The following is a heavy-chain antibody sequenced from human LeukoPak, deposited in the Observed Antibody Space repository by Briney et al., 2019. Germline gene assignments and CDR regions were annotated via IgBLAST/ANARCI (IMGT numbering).Heavy chain of an antibody. CDR2: IYYSGST. CDR3: ASLQYHLVVVAATLFDY. D-gene: IGHD2-15*01. V-gene: IGHV4-39*01. J-gene: IGHJ4*02. Sequence: SETLSLTCTVSGGSISSSSYYGGWIRPPPGKGLEWMGSIYYSGSTYYNPSLKSRVTISVDTSKNQFSLKLSSVTAADTAVYYCASLQYHLVVVAATLFDYWGQGTLVTVSS. CDR1: GGSISSSSYY.